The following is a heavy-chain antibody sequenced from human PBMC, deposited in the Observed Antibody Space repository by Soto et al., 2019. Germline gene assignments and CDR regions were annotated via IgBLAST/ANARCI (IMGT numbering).Heavy chain of an antibody. CDR2: IFHSGRT. CDR3: ARGLTWPDY. Sequence: QVQLQESGPGLVKPSQTLSLTCTVSGDSITSGSGYWSWVRQHPGRGLEWLGYIFHSGRTYYSPSLSSGLTLSIDTSNTQLSLNLRSLTAADTAVYYCARGLTWPDYWGQGTLVTVSS. J-gene: IGHJ4*02. D-gene: IGHD5-12*01. V-gene: IGHV4-31*03. CDR1: GDSITSGSGY.